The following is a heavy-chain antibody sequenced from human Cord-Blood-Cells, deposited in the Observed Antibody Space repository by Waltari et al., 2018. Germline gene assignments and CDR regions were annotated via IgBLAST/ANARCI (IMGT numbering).Heavy chain of an antibody. V-gene: IGHV1-69*01. D-gene: IGHD3-16*01. CDR1: GGTFSSYA. Sequence: QVQLVQSGAEVKKPGSSVKVSCKASGGTFSSYAISWVRQAPGQGLEWMGGIIPIFGTANYEQKFQGRVTITADESTSTAYMELSSLRSEDTAVYYCARDRALLMGDYYFDYWGQGTLVTVSS. CDR3: ARDRALLMGDYYFDY. CDR2: IIPIFGTA. J-gene: IGHJ4*02.